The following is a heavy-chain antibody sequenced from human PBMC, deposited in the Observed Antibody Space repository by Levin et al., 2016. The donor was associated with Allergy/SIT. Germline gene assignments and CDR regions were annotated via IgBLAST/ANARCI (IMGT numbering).Heavy chain of an antibody. CDR1: GFTFSDYA. CDR3: TRARGSSGYDPPDY. V-gene: IGHV3-49*01. CDR2: IRGKAFGGTT. D-gene: IGHD5-12*01. Sequence: LSLTCTASGFTFSDYAMNWFRQTPGKGLEWVGFIRGKAFGGTTEYTASVKGRFTISIDDSKSIAYLQMNSLKTEDTGMYYCTRARGSSGYDPPDYWGQGTLVTVSS. J-gene: IGHJ4*02.